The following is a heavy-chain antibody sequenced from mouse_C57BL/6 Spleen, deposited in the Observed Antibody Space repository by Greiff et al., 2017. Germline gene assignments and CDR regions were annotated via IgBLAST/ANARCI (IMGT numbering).Heavy chain of an antibody. J-gene: IGHJ4*01. D-gene: IGHD2-10*01. CDR3: ARSGEPLPLAMDY. CDR2: IYPRSGNT. Sequence: QVQLQQSGAELARPGASVKLSCKASGYTFTSYGISWVKQRTGQGLEWIGEIYPRSGNTYYNEKFKGKATLTADTSSSTAYMELRSLTSEDSAVYVCARSGEPLPLAMDYWGQGTSVTVSS. V-gene: IGHV1-81*01. CDR1: GYTFTSYG.